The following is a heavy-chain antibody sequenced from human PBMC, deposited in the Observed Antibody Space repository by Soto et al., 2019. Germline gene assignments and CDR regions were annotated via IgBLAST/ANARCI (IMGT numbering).Heavy chain of an antibody. CDR1: GFTFSSYG. Sequence: QVQLVESGGGVVQPGRSLRLSCAASGFTFSSYGMHWVRQAPGKGLEWVAVIWYDGSNKYYADSVKGRFTISRDNSKNTLYLQMNSLRAEDTAVYYCARAPQRSIVGATTTSGLNYSGQRTLVTVSS. CDR2: IWYDGSNK. V-gene: IGHV3-33*01. CDR3: ARAPQRSIVGATTTSGLNY. D-gene: IGHD1-26*01. J-gene: IGHJ4*02.